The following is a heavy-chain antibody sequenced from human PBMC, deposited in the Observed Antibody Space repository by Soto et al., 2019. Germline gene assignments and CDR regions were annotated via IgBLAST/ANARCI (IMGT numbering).Heavy chain of an antibody. D-gene: IGHD3-22*01. J-gene: IGHJ4*02. CDR2: IYSGGST. V-gene: IGHV3-53*05. CDR3: ARPPFDSSGYYPN. Sequence: GGSLRLSCAASGFTVSSNYMSWVRQAPGKGLEWVSVIYSGGSTYYADSVKGRFTISRDNSKDTLYLQMDSLRPDDTAVYYCARPPFDSSGYYPNWAQGTLVTVSS. CDR1: GFTVSSNY.